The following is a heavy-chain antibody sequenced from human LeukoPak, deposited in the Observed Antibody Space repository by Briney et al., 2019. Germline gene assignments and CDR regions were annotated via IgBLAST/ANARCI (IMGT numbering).Heavy chain of an antibody. CDR3: ARYPCGNSGYYVFDY. CDR1: GASFSGYY. J-gene: IGHJ4*02. Sequence: PSETMSLTCAVYGASFSGYYWSWIRQPPGKGLEWIGEINHSGSTNYNPSLKSRVTISVDTSKNQFSLKLSSVAAADTAVYYCARYPCGNSGYYVFDYWGQGTLVTVSS. V-gene: IGHV4-34*01. CDR2: INHSGST. D-gene: IGHD3-22*01.